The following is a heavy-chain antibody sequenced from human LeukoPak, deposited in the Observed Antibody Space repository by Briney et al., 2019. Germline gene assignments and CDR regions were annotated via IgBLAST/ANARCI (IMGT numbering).Heavy chain of an antibody. J-gene: IGHJ4*02. Sequence: GASVKVSCKASGYTFTGYYMHWVRQAPGQGLEWMGWINPNSGGTNYAQKLQGRVTMTTDTSTSTAYMELRSLRSDDTAVYYCARDLGLWFGELLLHWGQGTLVTVSS. CDR1: GYTFTGYY. CDR2: INPNSGGT. CDR3: ARDLGLWFGELLLH. V-gene: IGHV1-2*02. D-gene: IGHD3-10*01.